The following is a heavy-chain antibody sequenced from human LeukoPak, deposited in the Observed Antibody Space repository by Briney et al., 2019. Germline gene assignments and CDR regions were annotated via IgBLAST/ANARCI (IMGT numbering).Heavy chain of an antibody. CDR3: AKDIRRGYYSSGWYEFDY. D-gene: IGHD6-19*01. J-gene: IGHJ4*02. Sequence: GGSLRLSCAASGFTFDDYAMHWVRQAPGKGLEWVSLISGDGISTYHVDSVKGRFTISRDNSKNSLYLQMNSLRTEDTALYYCAKDIRRGYYSSGWYEFDYWGQETLVTVSS. V-gene: IGHV3-43*02. CDR1: GFTFDDYA. CDR2: ISGDGIST.